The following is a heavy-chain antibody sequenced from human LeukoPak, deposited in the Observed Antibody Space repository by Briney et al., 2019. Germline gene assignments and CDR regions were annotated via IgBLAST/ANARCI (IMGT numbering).Heavy chain of an antibody. J-gene: IGHJ4*02. CDR1: GYTLTELS. CDR3: ARDLEYSTPWG. V-gene: IGHV1-69*13. Sequence: SVKVSCKVSGYTLTELSMHWVRQAPGRGLEWMGGIIPIFGTANYAQKFQGRVTITADESTSTAYMELSSLRSEDTAVYYCARDLEYSTPWGWGQGTLVTVSS. D-gene: IGHD6-6*01. CDR2: IIPIFGTA.